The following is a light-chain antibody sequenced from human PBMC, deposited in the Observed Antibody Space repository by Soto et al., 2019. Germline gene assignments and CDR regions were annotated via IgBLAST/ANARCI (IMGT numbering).Light chain of an antibody. V-gene: IGLV1-40*01. CDR1: SSNIGAGYD. Sequence: QSVLTQPPSVSGAPGQRVTTSCTGSSSNIGAGYDVHWYQQLPGTAPKLLIYGNSNRPSGVPDRFSGFKSGTSASLAITGLQAEDEADYYRQSYDSSLSGFYVFGTGTKVTVL. J-gene: IGLJ1*01. CDR3: QSYDSSLSGFYV. CDR2: GNS.